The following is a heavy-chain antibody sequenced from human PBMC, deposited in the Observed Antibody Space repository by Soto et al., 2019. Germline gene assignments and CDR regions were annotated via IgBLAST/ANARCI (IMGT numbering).Heavy chain of an antibody. CDR2: IYHSGST. CDR1: GGSISSGGYS. CDR3: ARGMTTVTTFDY. D-gene: IGHD4-17*01. J-gene: IGHJ4*02. Sequence: QLQLQESGSGLVKPSQTLSLTCAVSGGSISSGGYSCNWIRQPPGKGLEWIGYIYHSGSTYYNPSLKSRVAIPVDRSENQFSLKLSSVTAADTAVYYCARGMTTVTTFDYWGQGTLVTVSS. V-gene: IGHV4-30-2*01.